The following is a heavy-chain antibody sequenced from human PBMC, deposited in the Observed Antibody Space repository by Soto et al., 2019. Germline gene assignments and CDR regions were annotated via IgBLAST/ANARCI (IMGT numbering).Heavy chain of an antibody. CDR1: GFTFSIYA. CDR3: ARAGGGSDYYYYHGMDV. D-gene: IGHD2-15*01. CDR2: ISYDGSNK. V-gene: IGHV3-30-3*01. Sequence: GGSLRLSCAASGFTFSIYAMHWVRHAPGKGLEWVAVISYDGSNKYYADSVKGRFTISRDNSKNTLYLQMNSLRAEDTAVYYCARAGGGSDYYYYHGMDVWGQGTTVTVSS. J-gene: IGHJ6*02.